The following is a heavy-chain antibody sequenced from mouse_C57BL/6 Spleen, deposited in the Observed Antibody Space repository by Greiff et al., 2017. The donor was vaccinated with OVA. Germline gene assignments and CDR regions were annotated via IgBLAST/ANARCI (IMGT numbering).Heavy chain of an antibody. CDR2: ISDGGSYT. Sequence: EVKLMESGGGLVKPGGSLKLSCAASGFTFSSYAMSWVRQTPEKRLEWVATISDGGSYTYYPDNVKGRFTISRDNAKNNLYLQMSHLKSEDTAMYYCARDGDYDGFFFDYWGQGTTLTVSS. CDR1: GFTFSSYA. CDR3: ARDGDYDGFFFDY. D-gene: IGHD2-4*01. J-gene: IGHJ2*01. V-gene: IGHV5-4*01.